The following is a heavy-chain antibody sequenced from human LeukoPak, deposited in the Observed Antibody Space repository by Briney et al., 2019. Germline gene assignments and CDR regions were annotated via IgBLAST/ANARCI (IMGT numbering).Heavy chain of an antibody. Sequence: ASVKVSCKASGYTFTGYYMHWVRQAPGQGLEWMGWINPNSGGTNYAQKFQGRVTMTRDKSISTAYMELSRLRYDDTAVYYCARSFLEFGEADYWGQGTLVTVSS. J-gene: IGHJ4*02. D-gene: IGHD3-10*01. CDR1: GYTFTGYY. CDR3: ARSFLEFGEADY. CDR2: INPNSGGT. V-gene: IGHV1-2*02.